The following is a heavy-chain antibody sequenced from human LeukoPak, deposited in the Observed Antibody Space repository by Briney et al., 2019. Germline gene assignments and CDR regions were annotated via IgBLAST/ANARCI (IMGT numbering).Heavy chain of an antibody. V-gene: IGHV2-5*01. J-gene: IGHJ4*02. CDR1: DFSLSTPGMG. D-gene: IGHD3-9*01. CDR3: AHLVVTIDWRSYFDY. CDR2: IYYNDDK. Sequence: SGPTLVKPTQTLTLTCTFSDFSLSTPGMGVCWIRQPPGKAPEWLVMIYYNDDKRYSPSLRSRLTITKDTSKNQVVLTMTNVDVVDTATYYCAHLVVTIDWRSYFDYWGQGILVTVSS.